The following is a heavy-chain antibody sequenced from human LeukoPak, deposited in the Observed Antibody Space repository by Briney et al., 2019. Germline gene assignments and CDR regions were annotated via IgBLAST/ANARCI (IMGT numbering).Heavy chain of an antibody. J-gene: IGHJ4*02. D-gene: IGHD1-26*01. CDR1: GFIFSNYG. V-gene: IGHV3-23*01. CDR3: AKATGSY. Sequence: GGSLRLSCAASGFIFSNYGMNWVRQAPGKGLEWVAAISASGSATSYADSVRGRFTISRDNSKNTLYLQMNSLRAEDTAVYYCAKATGSYWGQGTLVTVSS. CDR2: ISASGSAT.